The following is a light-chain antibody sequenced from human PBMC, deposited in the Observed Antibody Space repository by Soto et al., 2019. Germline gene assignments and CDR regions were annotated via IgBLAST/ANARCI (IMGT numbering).Light chain of an antibody. CDR1: QSVSSSY. J-gene: IGKJ2*01. V-gene: IGKV3-20*01. CDR2: GAS. Sequence: EIVLTQSPGTLSLSPGERATLSCRASQSVSSSYLAWYQQKPGQAPRRLIYGASSRATGIPDRFSGSGSGTDFTLTSSRLEPEDLAVYYCQQYGSSSYTFGQGTELEIK. CDR3: QQYGSSSYT.